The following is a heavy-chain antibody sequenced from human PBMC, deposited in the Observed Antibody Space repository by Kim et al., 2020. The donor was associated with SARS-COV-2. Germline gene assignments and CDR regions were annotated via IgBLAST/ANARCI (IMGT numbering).Heavy chain of an antibody. J-gene: IGHJ4*02. V-gene: IGHV5-51*01. CDR3: ATLSYYDSFGGFDY. CDR2: IYPGDSDT. D-gene: IGHD3-22*01. CDR1: GYSLTNYW. Sequence: GESLKISCKGSGYSLTNYWIGWVRQMPGKGLEWMGIIYPGDSDTKYSPSFQGQVTISVDKSISTAYLQWSSLKASDTAMYYCATLSYYDSFGGFDYWGQGTLVTVSS.